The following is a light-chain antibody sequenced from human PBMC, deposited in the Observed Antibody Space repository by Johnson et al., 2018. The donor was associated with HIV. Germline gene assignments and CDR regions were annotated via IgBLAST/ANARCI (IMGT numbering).Light chain of an antibody. V-gene: IGLV1-51*01. CDR1: SSNIGNNY. J-gene: IGLJ1*01. Sequence: QSVLTQPPSVSVAPGQKVTISCSGSSSNIGNNYVSWYQQLPGTAPKLLIYDNNKRPSGIPDRFSGSKSGTSATLGITGLPTGDEADYYCGTWDSSLSAGLFGTGTKVTVL. CDR2: DNN. CDR3: GTWDSSLSAGL.